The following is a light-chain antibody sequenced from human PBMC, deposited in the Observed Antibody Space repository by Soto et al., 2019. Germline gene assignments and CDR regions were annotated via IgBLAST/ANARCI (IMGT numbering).Light chain of an antibody. V-gene: IGKV1-5*03. CDR3: QHYNSYPEA. Sequence: DIQMTQSPSTLSGSVGDRVTITCRATQTISSWLAWYQQKPGKAPKLLIYMASTLKSGVPSRFSGSGSGTEFTLTISSLQPDDFATYYCQHYNSYPEAFGQGTKVDIK. CDR1: QTISSW. J-gene: IGKJ1*01. CDR2: MAS.